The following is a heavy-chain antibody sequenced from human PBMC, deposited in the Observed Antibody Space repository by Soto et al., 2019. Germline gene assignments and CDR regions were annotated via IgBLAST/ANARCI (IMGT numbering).Heavy chain of an antibody. CDR1: GFTFSSYS. CDR3: ARGDHNWNYVTDQYGMDV. Sequence: VGSLTLSCRASGFTFSSYSMNWVRQAPGKGLEWVSSISSSSSYIYYADSVNGRFTISRDNAKNSLYLQTNSPRAEDTAVYYCARGDHNWNYVTDQYGMDVWGQVTKVTVCS. V-gene: IGHV3-21*01. J-gene: IGHJ6*02. CDR2: ISSSSSYI. D-gene: IGHD1-7*01.